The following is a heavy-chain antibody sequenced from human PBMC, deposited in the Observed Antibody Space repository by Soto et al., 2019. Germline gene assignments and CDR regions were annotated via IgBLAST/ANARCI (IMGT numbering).Heavy chain of an antibody. V-gene: IGHV3-11*06. CDR1: GFTFSDHY. CDR3: VRSGDNYNLLDY. J-gene: IGHJ4*02. CDR2: SSNSGSFT. D-gene: IGHD1-1*01. Sequence: VGSLRLSCAASGFTFSDHYMSWIRQAPGKGLEWIGYSSNSGSFTRYADSVKGRFSISRDNAKNSLFLQINSLRGDDTAIYYCVRSGDNYNLLDYWGQGTPVTVSS.